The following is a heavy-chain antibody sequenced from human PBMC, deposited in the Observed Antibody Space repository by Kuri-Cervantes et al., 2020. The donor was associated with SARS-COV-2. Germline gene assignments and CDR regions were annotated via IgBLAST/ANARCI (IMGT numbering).Heavy chain of an antibody. D-gene: IGHD3-3*01. J-gene: IGHJ4*02. Sequence: GESLKISCAASGFTFNTCAMHWVRQAPGKGLEWVAMVSSDGTNQSYADSVKGRFTISRDNSKNTLYLQMNSLRAEDTAVYYCAKSEGHDFWSGYSYFDYWGQGTLVTVSS. V-gene: IGHV3-30*04. CDR1: GFTFNTCA. CDR2: VSSDGTNQ. CDR3: AKSEGHDFWSGYSYFDY.